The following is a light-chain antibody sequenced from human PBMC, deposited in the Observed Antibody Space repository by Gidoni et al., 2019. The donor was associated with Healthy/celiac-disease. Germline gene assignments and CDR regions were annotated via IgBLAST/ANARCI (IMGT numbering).Light chain of an antibody. CDR2: GAS. V-gene: IGKV3-15*01. Sequence: EIVMTQSPATRSVSSGERATLPCRASQSVSSSLAWYQQKPGQAPRPLIYGASTRATGIPARFSGRGSGTEFTRTISSLQSEDFAVYYVQQYNNWPPTLTFXGXTKVEIK. CDR3: QQYNNWPPTLT. J-gene: IGKJ4*01. CDR1: QSVSSS.